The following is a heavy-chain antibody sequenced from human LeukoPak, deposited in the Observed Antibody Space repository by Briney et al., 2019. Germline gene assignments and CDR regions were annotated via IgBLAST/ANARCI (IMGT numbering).Heavy chain of an antibody. D-gene: IGHD3-22*01. V-gene: IGHV3-20*04. CDR2: ISWNSGSI. J-gene: IGHJ4*02. CDR3: ARDTGAYYDSGGLDY. Sequence: GGSLRLSCAASRFTFSTYAMSWVRQAPGKGLEWVSGISWNSGSIGYADSVKGRFTISRDNAKNSLYLQMNSLRAEDTAVYYCARDTGAYYDSGGLDYWGQGTLVTVSS. CDR1: RFTFSTYA.